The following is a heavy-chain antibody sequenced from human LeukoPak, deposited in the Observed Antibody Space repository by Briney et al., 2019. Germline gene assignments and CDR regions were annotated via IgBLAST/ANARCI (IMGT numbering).Heavy chain of an antibody. CDR3: AKDKSGSSWAFDY. Sequence: PGGSLRLSCAASGFTFDDYATHWVRQAPGKGLEWVSSISWNSGTIDYADAVEGRFTISRDNAKKSLYLQMNSLSAEDTALYYCAKDKSGSSWAFDYWGQGTLVTVSS. V-gene: IGHV3-9*01. D-gene: IGHD6-13*01. J-gene: IGHJ4*02. CDR2: ISWNSGTI. CDR1: GFTFDDYA.